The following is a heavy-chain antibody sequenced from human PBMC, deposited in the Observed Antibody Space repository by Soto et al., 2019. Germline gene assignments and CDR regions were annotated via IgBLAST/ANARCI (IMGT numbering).Heavy chain of an antibody. CDR2: IIPILGIA. V-gene: IGHV1-69*04. J-gene: IGHJ5*02. CDR1: GGTFSSYT. D-gene: IGHD3-22*01. CDR3: AREHPDHPDSSGYSHDFDP. Sequence: ASVKVSCKASGGTFSSYTISWVRQAPGQGLEWMGRIIPILGIANYAQKFQGRVTITADKSTSTAYMELSSLRSEDTAVYYCAREHPDHPDSSGYSHDFDPWGQGTLVTVSS.